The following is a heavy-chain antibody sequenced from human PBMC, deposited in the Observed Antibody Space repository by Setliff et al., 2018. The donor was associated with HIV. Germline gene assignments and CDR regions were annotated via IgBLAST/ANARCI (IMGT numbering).Heavy chain of an antibody. J-gene: IGHJ4*02. CDR2: LGYDGINK. CDR3: TKDHLSGWASDC. Sequence: PGGSLRLSCAASGFNFSSHTMNWIRQAPGKGLEWVAFLGYDGINKYYTDSVKGRFTISRDNAKNSVYLQMNSLRVEDTAMYYCTKDHLSGWASDCWGQGTLVTVSS. V-gene: IGHV3-30*02. CDR1: GFNFSSHT. D-gene: IGHD6-19*01.